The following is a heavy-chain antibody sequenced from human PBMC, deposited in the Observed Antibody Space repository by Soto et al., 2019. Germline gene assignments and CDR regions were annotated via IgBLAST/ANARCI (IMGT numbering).Heavy chain of an antibody. Sequence: TGGALRLSRAASGFPFYTKTKSWVRPAPGEGLEWVSAITGPGSRTYYADSVKGRFTISRDNSKNTLSLQMSSLRADDTAVYYCAKWPVSFLDYYYGMDVWGQGTTVTVSS. V-gene: IGHV3-23*01. J-gene: IGHJ6*02. CDR3: AKWPVSFLDYYYGMDV. CDR1: GFPFYTKT. D-gene: IGHD3-3*02. CDR2: ITGPGSRT.